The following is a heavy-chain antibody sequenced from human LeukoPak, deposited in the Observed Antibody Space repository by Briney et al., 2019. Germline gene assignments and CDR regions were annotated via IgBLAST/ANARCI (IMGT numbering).Heavy chain of an antibody. Sequence: TGGSLRLSCAASGFTFSSYAMSWVRQAPGRGLEWVSAISGSGGSTYYADSVKGRFTISRDNSKNTLYLQMNSLRAEDTAVFYCARMSPACTNGVCYTVAWYFDLWGRGTLVTVSS. CDR3: ARMSPACTNGVCYTVAWYFDL. J-gene: IGHJ2*01. CDR1: GFTFSSYA. D-gene: IGHD2-8*01. CDR2: ISGSGGST. V-gene: IGHV3-23*01.